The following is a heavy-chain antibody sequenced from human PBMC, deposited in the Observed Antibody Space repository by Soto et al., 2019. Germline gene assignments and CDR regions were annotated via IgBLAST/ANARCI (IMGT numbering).Heavy chain of an antibody. J-gene: IGHJ6*02. CDR2: IGTAGDP. D-gene: IGHD3-9*01. CDR1: GFTFSSYD. Sequence: GGSLRLSCAASGFTFSSYDMHWVCQATGKGLEWVSAIGTAGDPYYPGSVKGRFTISRENAKNSLYLQMNSLRAGDTAVYYCARGNYDILTGSSPMDVWGQGTTVTVSS. V-gene: IGHV3-13*05. CDR3: ARGNYDILTGSSPMDV.